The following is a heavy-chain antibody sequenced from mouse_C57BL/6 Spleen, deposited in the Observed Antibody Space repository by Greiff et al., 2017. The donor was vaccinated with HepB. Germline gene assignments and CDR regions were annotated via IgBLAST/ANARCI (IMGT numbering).Heavy chain of an antibody. J-gene: IGHJ4*01. CDR3: TRSQLTPYYYAMDY. V-gene: IGHV5-9-1*02. CDR1: GFTFSSYA. D-gene: IGHD3-3*01. Sequence: EVKVEESGEGLVKPGGSLKLSCAASGFTFSSYAMSWVRQTPEKRLEWVAYISSGGDYIYYADTVKGRFTISRDNARNTLYLQMSSLKSEDTAMYYCTRSQLTPYYYAMDYWGQGTSVTVSS. CDR2: ISSGGDYI.